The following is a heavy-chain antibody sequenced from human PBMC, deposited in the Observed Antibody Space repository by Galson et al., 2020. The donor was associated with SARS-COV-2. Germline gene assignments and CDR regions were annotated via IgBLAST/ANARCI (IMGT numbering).Heavy chain of an antibody. CDR2: IYSDGST. CDR1: GLTVSSNY. D-gene: IGHD1-26*01. Sequence: GGSLRLSCAASGLTVSSNYMSWVRQAPGKGLEWVSVIYSDGSTYSADSVKGLFAISRDNSKNTLYLQINSMRAEDTAVYYCARGVGATTVGNWLEPWGQGTMVTVSS. J-gene: IGHJ5*02. CDR3: ARGVGATTVGNWLEP. V-gene: IGHV3-53*01.